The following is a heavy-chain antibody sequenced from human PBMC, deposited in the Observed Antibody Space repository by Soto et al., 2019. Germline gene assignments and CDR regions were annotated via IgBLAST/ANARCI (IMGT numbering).Heavy chain of an antibody. CDR3: GTIAAAGTFRYFDL. Sequence: QVQLQQWGAGLLKPSETLSLTCAVYGGSFSGYYWSWIRQPPGKGLEWIGEINHSGSTNYNPSLKSRVTTSVDTSNHQFSLKLSSVTAADTAVYYCGTIAAAGTFRYFDLWGRGTLVTVSS. D-gene: IGHD6-13*01. V-gene: IGHV4-34*01. CDR1: GGSFSGYY. J-gene: IGHJ2*01. CDR2: INHSGST.